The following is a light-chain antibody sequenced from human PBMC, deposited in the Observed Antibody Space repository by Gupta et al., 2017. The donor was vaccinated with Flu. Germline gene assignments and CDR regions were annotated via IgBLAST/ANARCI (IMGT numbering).Light chain of an antibody. CDR2: WAS. V-gene: IGKV4-1*01. CDR1: QSVLYSSNNRNY. CDR3: QQYYSTPPA. Sequence: LGERAPITCKSSQSVLYSSNNRNYLAWYQQKPGQPPNLLIYWASTRESGVPDRFSGSGSGTDFTLTISSLQAEDVAVYYCQQYYSTPPAFGGGTKVEIK. J-gene: IGKJ4*01.